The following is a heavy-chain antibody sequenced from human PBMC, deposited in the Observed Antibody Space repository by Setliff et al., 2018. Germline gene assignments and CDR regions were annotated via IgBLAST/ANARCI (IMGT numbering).Heavy chain of an antibody. CDR3: ARDVYDFRTGLADP. J-gene: IGHJ5*02. CDR1: GFTFSTYE. CDR2: ISSSGSTI. D-gene: IGHD3-3*01. V-gene: IGHV3-48*03. Sequence: PGGSLRLSCAASGFTFSTYEMNWVRQAPGKGLEWVSYISSSGSTIYYVDSVKGRFTISRDNAKNSLYLQMNSLRAEDTVVYYCARDVYDFRTGLADPWGQGTLVTVSS.